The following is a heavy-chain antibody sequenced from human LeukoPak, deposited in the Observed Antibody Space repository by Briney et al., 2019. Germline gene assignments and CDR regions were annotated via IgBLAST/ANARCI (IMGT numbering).Heavy chain of an antibody. D-gene: IGHD6-13*01. Sequence: ASVKVSCKASGYTFTSYYMQWVRQAPGQGLEWMGIIDPSGGSTSYAQKFQGRVTMTRDTSTSTVYMDLSSLRSEDTAVCYCARDNTAAGPFDYWGQGTLVTVSS. V-gene: IGHV1-46*01. J-gene: IGHJ4*02. CDR1: GYTFTSYY. CDR2: IDPSGGST. CDR3: ARDNTAAGPFDY.